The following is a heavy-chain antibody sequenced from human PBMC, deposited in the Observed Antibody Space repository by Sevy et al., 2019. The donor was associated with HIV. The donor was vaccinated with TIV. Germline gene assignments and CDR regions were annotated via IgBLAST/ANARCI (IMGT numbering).Heavy chain of an antibody. D-gene: IGHD3-22*01. Sequence: SETLSLTCAVSGVSVSSDTYYWSWIRQPPGKGLEWIGYVYHTGSTEYSPSFKSRVTISVDTSKNQFSLRLFSVAAADTAVYYCAREPYFFDKSGYYWDYWGQGALVTVSS. CDR2: VYHTGST. CDR1: GVSVSSDTYY. CDR3: AREPYFFDKSGYYWDY. J-gene: IGHJ4*02. V-gene: IGHV4-61*01.